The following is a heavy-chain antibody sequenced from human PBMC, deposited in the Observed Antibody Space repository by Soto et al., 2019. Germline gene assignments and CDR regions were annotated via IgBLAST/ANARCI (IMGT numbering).Heavy chain of an antibody. D-gene: IGHD3-10*01. CDR3: ARSPLWFGESYYYYYMDV. Sequence: QVQLVESGGGVVQPGRSLRLSCAASGFTFSSYGMHWVRQAPGKGLEWVAVIWYDGSNKYYADSVKGRFTISRDNSKNTLYLQMNSLRAEDTAVYYCARSPLWFGESYYYYYMDVRGKGTTVTVSS. CDR2: IWYDGSNK. CDR1: GFTFSSYG. J-gene: IGHJ6*03. V-gene: IGHV3-33*01.